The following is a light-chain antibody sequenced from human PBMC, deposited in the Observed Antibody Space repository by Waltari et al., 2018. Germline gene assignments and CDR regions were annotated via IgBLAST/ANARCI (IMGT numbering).Light chain of an antibody. CDR1: QDISSH. V-gene: IGKV1-9*01. Sequence: DIQLTQSPSFLSASVGDRVTITCRASQDISSHLAWYQKNPGKAPKLLVYGASTLGSGVPSGFSGGGSGTKFTLTISSLQPEDFATYYCQQLNSYPITFGQGTRLEIK. CDR3: QQLNSYPIT. CDR2: GAS. J-gene: IGKJ5*01.